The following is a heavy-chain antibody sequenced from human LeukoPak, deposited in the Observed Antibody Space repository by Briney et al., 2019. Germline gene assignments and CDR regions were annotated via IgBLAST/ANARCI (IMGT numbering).Heavy chain of an antibody. J-gene: IGHJ6*02. CDR3: ARAGFGDQYTYYYGMDV. V-gene: IGHV3-23*01. CDR2: ISDNGGST. Sequence: PGGSLRLSCAASGFTFSSYAVSWVRQAPGKGLAWVSAISDNGGSTQYADSVKGRFTISRDNSENTLYLQMNSLRGEDTAVYYCARAGFGDQYTYYYGMDVWGQGTTVTVSS. CDR1: GFTFSSYA. D-gene: IGHD3-10*01.